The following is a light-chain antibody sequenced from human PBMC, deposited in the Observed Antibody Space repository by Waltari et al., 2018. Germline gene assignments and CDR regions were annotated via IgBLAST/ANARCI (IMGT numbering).Light chain of an antibody. J-gene: IGLJ2*01. V-gene: IGLV2-14*01. CDR3: GSFAVRSTLL. Sequence: QSALTQPASVSGPPGQSITISCTGSGTDVGGSQYFSWYQQYPGKVPKLLLYEVSNRPSGVSDRFSGSKSGNTAYLTISGLQAEDEADYYCGSFAVRSTLLFGGGTKLTVL. CDR2: EVS. CDR1: GTDVGGSQY.